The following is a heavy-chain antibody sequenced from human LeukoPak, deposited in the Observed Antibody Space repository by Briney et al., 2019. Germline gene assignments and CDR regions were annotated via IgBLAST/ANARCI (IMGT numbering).Heavy chain of an antibody. CDR3: ARDFGYSSG. J-gene: IGHJ4*02. D-gene: IGHD6-19*01. V-gene: IGHV3-21*01. Sequence: GGSLRLSCGASGFTFSSYSMSWVRQAPGKGLEWVSSISSSSTYIYYVDSVKGRFTISRDDAKNSLYLQMNSLRAEDTAVYYCARDFGYSSGWGQGTLVTVSS. CDR2: ISSSSTYI. CDR1: GFTFSSYS.